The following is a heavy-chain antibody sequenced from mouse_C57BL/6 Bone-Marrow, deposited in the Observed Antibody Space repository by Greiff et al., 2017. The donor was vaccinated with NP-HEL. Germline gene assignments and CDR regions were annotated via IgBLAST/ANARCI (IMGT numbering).Heavy chain of an antibody. V-gene: IGHV5-17*01. CDR2: ISSGSSTI. Sequence: EVQLQQSGGGLVKPGGSLKLSCAASGFTFSDYGMHWVRQAPEKGLEWVAYISSGSSTIYYADTVKGRFTISRDNAKNTLFLQMTSLRSEDTAMYYCVWDVGYYFDYWGQGTTLTVSS. D-gene: IGHD4-1*01. J-gene: IGHJ2*01. CDR3: VWDVGYYFDY. CDR1: GFTFSDYG.